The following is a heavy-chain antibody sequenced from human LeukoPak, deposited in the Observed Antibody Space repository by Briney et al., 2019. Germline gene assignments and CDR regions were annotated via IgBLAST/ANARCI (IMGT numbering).Heavy chain of an antibody. D-gene: IGHD1-26*01. V-gene: IGHV4-39*01. CDR1: GGSISNSSYY. J-gene: IGHJ4*02. Sequence: SETLSLTCSVSGGSISNSSYYWAWIRKPPGKGLEWLGSIYYSGSTFYNSSLKSRVTISVDTSKNQFSLKLSSVTAADTAVYYCARIRRYSGSPIDYWGQGTLVTVSS. CDR2: IYYSGST. CDR3: ARIRRYSGSPIDY.